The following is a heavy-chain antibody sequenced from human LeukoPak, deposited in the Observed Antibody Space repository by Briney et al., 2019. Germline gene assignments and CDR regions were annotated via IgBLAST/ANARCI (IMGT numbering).Heavy chain of an antibody. Sequence: GGSLRLSCAASGITFSSYEMNWVRQAPGKGLEWVSYISSSGRTKYYADSVKGRFTISRDNVKNSLYLQMNSLRAEDTAVYYCARDQGDVPYGDYTYYYMDVWGKGTTVTVSS. CDR1: GITFSSYE. D-gene: IGHD4-17*01. J-gene: IGHJ6*03. V-gene: IGHV3-48*03. CDR2: ISSSGRTK. CDR3: ARDQGDVPYGDYTYYYMDV.